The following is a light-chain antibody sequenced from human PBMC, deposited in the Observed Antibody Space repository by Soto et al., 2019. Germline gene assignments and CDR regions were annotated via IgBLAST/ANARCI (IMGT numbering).Light chain of an antibody. J-gene: IGKJ4*01. Sequence: DIQMTQSPSSLSASVGDRVTITCRASQSISSYLNWYQQKPGKAPKLLIYAASSLQSGVPSRFSGSGSRTDFTLTISSLQPEDFATYYCQQSYSTLPLTFGGGTKVDIK. CDR3: QQSYSTLPLT. CDR1: QSISSY. CDR2: AAS. V-gene: IGKV1-39*01.